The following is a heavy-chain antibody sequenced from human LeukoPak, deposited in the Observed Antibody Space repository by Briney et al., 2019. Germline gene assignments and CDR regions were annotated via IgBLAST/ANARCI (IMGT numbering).Heavy chain of an antibody. D-gene: IGHD2-2*01. V-gene: IGHV4-34*01. CDR2: INHSGST. J-gene: IGHJ6*03. CDR1: GGSFSGYY. CDR3: AGVRKGYCSSTSCYAKGYYYYYMDV. Sequence: PSETLSLTCYVYGGSFSGYYWSWIRQPPEKGLEWIGEINHSGSTNYNPSLKSRVTISVDTSKNKFSLKLSSVTAADTAVYYCAGVRKGYCSSTSCYAKGYYYYYMDVWGKGTTVTISS.